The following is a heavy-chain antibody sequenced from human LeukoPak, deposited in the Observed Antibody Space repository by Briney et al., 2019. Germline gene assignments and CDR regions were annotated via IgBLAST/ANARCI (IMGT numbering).Heavy chain of an antibody. CDR1: VGTLSSYA. CDR2: IIPILGIA. D-gene: IGHD6-13*01. J-gene: IGHJ6*02. V-gene: IGHV1-69*04. Sequence: GASVKVSCKDSVGTLSSYAISWVRQAPGQELEWMGRIIPILGIANYAQKFQGRVTITADKSTSTAYMELSSLRSDDSAVYYCASIAAAPPAESLYYYYGMDVWGQGSSVTVSS. CDR3: ASIAAAPPAESLYYYYGMDV.